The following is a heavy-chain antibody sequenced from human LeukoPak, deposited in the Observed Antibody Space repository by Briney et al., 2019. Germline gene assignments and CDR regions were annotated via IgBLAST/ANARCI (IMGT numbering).Heavy chain of an antibody. CDR1: GDSISSGDYY. V-gene: IGHV4-61*02. CDR3: ARGPTTVTRAFDY. CDR2: ISSSGST. D-gene: IGHD4-17*01. Sequence: PSETLSLTCTVSGDSISSGDYYWSWIRQPAGKGLEWIGRISSSGSTNYNPSLKSRVTMSVDTSKSQFSLKLTSVTAADTAVYYCARGPTTVTRAFDYWGQGTLVTVSS. J-gene: IGHJ4*02.